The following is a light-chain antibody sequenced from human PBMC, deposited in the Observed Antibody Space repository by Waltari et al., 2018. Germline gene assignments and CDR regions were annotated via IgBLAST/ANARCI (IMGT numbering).Light chain of an antibody. CDR1: GGSIASKD. CDR3: QSHDNNNVI. V-gene: IGLV6-57*02. Sequence: FMLTQPHSVSESPGKTITIPCTGSGGSIASKDVQWFQQRPGSAPIILIFENDQRRPGVPDRFSGSTDRSSNSASLTISGLKTEDEADYYCQSHDNNNVIFGGGTKLTVL. CDR2: END. J-gene: IGLJ2*01.